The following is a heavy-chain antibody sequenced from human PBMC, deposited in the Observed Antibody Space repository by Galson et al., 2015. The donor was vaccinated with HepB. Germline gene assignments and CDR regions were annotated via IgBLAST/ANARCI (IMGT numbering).Heavy chain of an antibody. V-gene: IGHV1-46*01. Sequence: SVKVSCKASGYTFTRHYIHWVRQAPGQGLEWMGIINPSGGYTTYAQKFQGRVTITKDTSKNQVVLTMTNMDPVDTATYYCAHRASSGYPNAFDIWGQGTMVTVSS. CDR3: AHRASSGYPNAFDI. CDR1: GYTFTRHY. J-gene: IGHJ3*02. CDR2: INPSGGYT. D-gene: IGHD5-12*01.